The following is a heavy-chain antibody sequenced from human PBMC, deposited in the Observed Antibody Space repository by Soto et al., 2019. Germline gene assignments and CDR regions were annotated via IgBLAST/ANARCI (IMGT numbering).Heavy chain of an antibody. CDR2: ISYEGRSQ. Sequence: QVQLVESGGGVVQPERSLRLSCAASGFIFRNYAMNWVRQVPGKGLEWVALISYEGRSQYYADSVKGRFTISRDSSKNTLYPHMNSLGAADTAVYYCGRCTSTSCHLGSDYWGQGTLVTVSS. D-gene: IGHD2-2*01. CDR1: GFIFRNYA. V-gene: IGHV3-30*04. CDR3: GRCTSTSCHLGSDY. J-gene: IGHJ4*02.